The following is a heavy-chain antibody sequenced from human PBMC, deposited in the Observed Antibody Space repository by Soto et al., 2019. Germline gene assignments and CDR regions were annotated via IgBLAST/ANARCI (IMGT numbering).Heavy chain of an antibody. D-gene: IGHD2-15*01. J-gene: IGHJ5*02. CDR1: GGSISSTTYY. Sequence: SETLSLTCTVSGGSISSTTYYWGWMRQPPGKGLEWIASFYNGGNTYYNPSLKSRVTISVDTSKNQFSLKLSSVTAADTAVYYCARHGQYCSGGSCYSGLYNWFDPWGQGTLVTVS. V-gene: IGHV4-39*01. CDR2: FYNGGNT. CDR3: ARHGQYCSGGSCYSGLYNWFDP.